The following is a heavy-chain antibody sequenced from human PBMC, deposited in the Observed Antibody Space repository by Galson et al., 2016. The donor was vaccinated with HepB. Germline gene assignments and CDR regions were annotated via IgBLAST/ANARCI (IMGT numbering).Heavy chain of an antibody. CDR1: GFTFSSYG. D-gene: IGHD1-1*01. J-gene: IGHJ4*02. Sequence: SLRLSCAASGFTFSSYGMHWVRQAPGKGLEWVAVISHGGTKSYLSESVKGRFTISRDNSKDSLSLQMSSLRGEDTAVYYCARGLPSERGTTPHDYWGQGTLVTVSS. V-gene: IGHV3-30*03. CDR3: ARGLPSERGTTPHDY. CDR2: ISHGGTKS.